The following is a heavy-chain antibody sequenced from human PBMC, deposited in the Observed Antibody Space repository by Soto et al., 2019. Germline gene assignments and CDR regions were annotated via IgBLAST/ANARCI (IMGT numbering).Heavy chain of an antibody. D-gene: IGHD2-2*01. CDR1: GFTVSSNS. V-gene: IGHV3-66*01. CDR3: ASDFVVPAATPQLNYYCYGMDV. J-gene: IGHJ6*02. Sequence: EVQLVESGGGLVQPGGSLRLSCAASGFTVSSNSMSWVRQAPGKGLEWVSVIYSGGTTYYADSVKGRFTISRDNSKTRLYLQMNSLSAEDTAVYYCASDFVVPAATPQLNYYCYGMDVWGQGTTVTVSS. CDR2: IYSGGTT.